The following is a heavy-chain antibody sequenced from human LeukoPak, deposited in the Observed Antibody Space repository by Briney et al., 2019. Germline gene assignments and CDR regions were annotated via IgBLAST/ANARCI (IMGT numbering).Heavy chain of an antibody. V-gene: IGHV4-59*01. J-gene: IGHJ4*02. CDR1: GGSISNYY. CDR2: IYYSGST. D-gene: IGHD6-19*01. CDR3: ARLMGSSGWYVY. Sequence: PSETLSLTCTVSGGSISNYYWNWIRQPPGKGLEWIGNIYYSGSTYYNPSLKSRVTISVDTSKNQFSLKLSSVTAADTAVYYCARLMGSSGWYVYWGQGTLVTVSS.